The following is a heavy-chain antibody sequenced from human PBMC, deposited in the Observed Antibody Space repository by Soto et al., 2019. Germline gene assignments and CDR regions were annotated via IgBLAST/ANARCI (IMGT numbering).Heavy chain of an antibody. CDR1: GFTFSHYA. V-gene: IGHV3-30-3*01. Sequence: QVQLVESGGGVVQPGKSLRLSCAASGFTFSHYAMHWVRQAPGKGLEWVTVISYDGNKKYYADSVKGRFTISRDNSKNTLSLQMNTLKGDDTALYYCARGPVTVTTFDGLDVWGQGTTVTVSS. CDR3: ARGPVTVTTFDGLDV. J-gene: IGHJ6*02. CDR2: ISYDGNKK. D-gene: IGHD4-17*01.